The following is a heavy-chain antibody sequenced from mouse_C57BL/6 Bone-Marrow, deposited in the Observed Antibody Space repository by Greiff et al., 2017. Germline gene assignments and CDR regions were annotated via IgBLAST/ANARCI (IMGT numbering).Heavy chain of an antibody. CDR2: IHPNSGST. CDR3: ARSESINY. Sequence: QVQLQQPGAELVKPGASVKLSCKASGYTFTSYWMHWVKQRPGQGLEWIGMIHPNSGSTNYNEKFKSKATLTADKSSSTAYMQLSSLTSGDSAVYYCARSESINYWGQGTTLTVSS. J-gene: IGHJ2*01. D-gene: IGHD2-10*02. CDR1: GYTFTSYW. V-gene: IGHV1-64*01.